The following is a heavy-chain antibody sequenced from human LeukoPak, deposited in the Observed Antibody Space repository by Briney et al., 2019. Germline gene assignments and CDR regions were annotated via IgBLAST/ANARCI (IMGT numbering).Heavy chain of an antibody. V-gene: IGHV3-23*01. CDR2: ISDSGRAT. D-gene: IGHD5-18*01. CDR1: GFTFSDYA. CDR3: ARHDSFIPY. J-gene: IGHJ4*02. Sequence: GGSLRLSCAASGFTFSDYAMSWVRQAPGKGLEWVAGISDSGRATYYTDSVRGRFTISRDISKNRVYLQLNNLRAEDTALYFCARHDSFIPYWGQGTLVSVSS.